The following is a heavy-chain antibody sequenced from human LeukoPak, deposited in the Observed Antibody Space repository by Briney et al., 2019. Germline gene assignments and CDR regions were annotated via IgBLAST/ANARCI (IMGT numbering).Heavy chain of an antibody. CDR1: GFTFSSYS. CDR3: ARAPDYVWGSYRYRLSYFDY. Sequence: GGSLRLSCAASGFTFSSYSMNWVRQAPGKGLEWVSSISSSSSYIYYADSVKGRFTISRDNAKNSLYLQMNSLRAEDTAVYYCARAPDYVWGSYRYRLSYFDYWGQGTLVTVSS. V-gene: IGHV3-21*01. D-gene: IGHD3-16*02. J-gene: IGHJ4*02. CDR2: ISSSSSYI.